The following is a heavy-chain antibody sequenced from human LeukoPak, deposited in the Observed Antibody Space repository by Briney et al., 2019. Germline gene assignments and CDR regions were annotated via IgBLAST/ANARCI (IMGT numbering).Heavy chain of an antibody. J-gene: IGHJ4*02. CDR3: ARGAISSWYED. V-gene: IGHV3-66*01. D-gene: IGHD6-13*01. CDR1: GFTVSNSY. CDR2: LYSGGSI. Sequence: GGSLRLSCAGSGFTVSNSYMSWVRQAPGEGLEWVSVLYSGGSIFYADSVKGRFTISRDISKNMLYLQMNSLRADDTAVYYCARGAISSWYEDWGQGTLVTVSS.